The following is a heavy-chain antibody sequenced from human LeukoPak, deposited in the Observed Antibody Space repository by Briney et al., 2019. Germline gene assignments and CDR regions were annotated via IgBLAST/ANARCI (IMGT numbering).Heavy chain of an antibody. Sequence: SETLSLTCTVSGGSISSSSYYWGWIRQPPGKGLEWIGSIYYSGSTYYNPSLTSRVTISVDTSKNQFSLKLSSVTAADTAVYYCARLVNVDTAMSDYWGQGTLVTVSS. CDR3: ARLVNVDTAMSDY. J-gene: IGHJ4*02. CDR2: IYYSGST. V-gene: IGHV4-39*01. D-gene: IGHD5-18*01. CDR1: GGSISSSSYY.